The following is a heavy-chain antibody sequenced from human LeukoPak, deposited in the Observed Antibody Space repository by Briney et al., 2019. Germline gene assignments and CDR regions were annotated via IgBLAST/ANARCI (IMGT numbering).Heavy chain of an antibody. CDR2: ISHSGNTM. D-gene: IGHD2-15*01. V-gene: IGHV3-11*04. CDR3: ARDGLAAATLHWCFDL. CDR1: GFTFSDYY. J-gene: IGHJ2*01. Sequence: PGGSLRLSCAASGFTFSDYYMSWIRQAPGKGLEWVSYISHSGNTMYYADSVKGRFTISRDNARNSLYLQMNSLRAEDTAVYYCARDGLAAATLHWCFDLWGRGTLVTVSS.